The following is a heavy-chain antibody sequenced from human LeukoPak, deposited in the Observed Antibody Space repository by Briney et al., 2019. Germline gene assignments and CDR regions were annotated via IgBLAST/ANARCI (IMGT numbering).Heavy chain of an antibody. Sequence: PGGSLRLSCAASGFTFNTYGMSLVRQTPGKGLEWVSAISGSGVSTYYVDSVKGPFTISRDNSKNMLYVQMNSLRAEDTAVYYCAKDSSAAGTYYDYYMDVWGKGTTVTVSS. J-gene: IGHJ6*03. CDR1: GFTFNTYG. CDR3: AKDSSAAGTYYDYYMDV. CDR2: ISGSGVST. V-gene: IGHV3-23*01. D-gene: IGHD6-13*01.